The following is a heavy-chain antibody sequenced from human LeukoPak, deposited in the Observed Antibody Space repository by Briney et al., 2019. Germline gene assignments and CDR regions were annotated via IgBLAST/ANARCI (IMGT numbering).Heavy chain of an antibody. CDR2: IYYSGST. D-gene: IGHD4-17*01. Sequence: SETLSLTCTVSGGSVSSGSYYWSWIRQPPGKGLEWIGYIYYSGSTNYNPSLKSRVTISVDTSKNQFSLKLSSVTAADTAVYYCAREASTGLFDYWGQGTLVTVSS. V-gene: IGHV4-61*01. J-gene: IGHJ4*02. CDR1: GGSVSSGSYY. CDR3: AREASTGLFDY.